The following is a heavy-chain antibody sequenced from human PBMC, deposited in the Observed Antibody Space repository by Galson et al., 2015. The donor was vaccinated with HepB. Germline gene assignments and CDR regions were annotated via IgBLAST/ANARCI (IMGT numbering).Heavy chain of an antibody. V-gene: IGHV1-24*01. J-gene: IGHJ6*02. D-gene: IGHD6-13*01. Sequence: SVKVSCKVSGYTLTELSMHWVRQAPGKGLEWMGGFDPEDGETIYAQKFQGRVTMTEDTSTDTAYMELSSLRSEDTAVYYCATEGQQQLVPYYYYYGMDVWGQGTTVTVSS. CDR2: FDPEDGET. CDR3: ATEGQQQLVPYYYYYGMDV. CDR1: GYTLTELS.